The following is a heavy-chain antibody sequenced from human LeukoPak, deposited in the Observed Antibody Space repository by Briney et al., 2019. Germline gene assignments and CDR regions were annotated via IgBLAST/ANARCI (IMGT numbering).Heavy chain of an antibody. CDR1: GDSVSSNSAA. CDR3: ARDRMRLYSGSYWIFDY. CDR2: TYYRSKWYN. V-gene: IGHV6-1*01. Sequence: SQTLSLTCALSGDSVSSNSAAWNWLRQSPSRGLEWLGRTYYRSKWYNDYAVSVKSRITINPDTSKNQFSLQLNSVTPEDTAVYYCARDRMRLYSGSYWIFDYWGQGTLVTVSS. J-gene: IGHJ4*02. D-gene: IGHD1-26*01.